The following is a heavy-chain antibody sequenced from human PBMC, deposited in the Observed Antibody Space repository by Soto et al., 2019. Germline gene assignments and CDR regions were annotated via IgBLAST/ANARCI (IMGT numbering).Heavy chain of an antibody. CDR2: INHSGST. V-gene: IGHV4-34*01. CDR3: ARGSNWGSRATFDY. J-gene: IGHJ4*02. Sequence: QVQLQQWGAGLLKPSETLSLTCAVYGGSFSGYYWSWIRQPPGKGLEWIGEINHSGSTNYNPSLKSRVTISVDTSENQVSLKLSSVTAADTAVYYCARGSNWGSRATFDYWGQGTLVTVSS. CDR1: GGSFSGYY. D-gene: IGHD7-27*01.